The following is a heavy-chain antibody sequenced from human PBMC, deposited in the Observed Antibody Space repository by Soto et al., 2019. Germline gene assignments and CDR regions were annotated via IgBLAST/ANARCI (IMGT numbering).Heavy chain of an antibody. D-gene: IGHD3-10*01. V-gene: IGHV1-69*06. CDR2: IIPIFGTA. CDR3: AKELWFEDLFRDYYYGMDV. Sequence: QVQLVQSGAEVKKPGSSVKVSCKASGGTFSSYAISWVRQAPGQGLEWMGGIIPIFGTANYAQKFQGRVTITADKSTSTAYMELSSLRSEDTAVYYCAKELWFEDLFRDYYYGMDVWGQGTTVTVSS. CDR1: GGTFSSYA. J-gene: IGHJ6*02.